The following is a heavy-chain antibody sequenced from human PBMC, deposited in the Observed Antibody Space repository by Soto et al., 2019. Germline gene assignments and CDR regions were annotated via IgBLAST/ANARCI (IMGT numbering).Heavy chain of an antibody. Sequence: SETLSLTCTVSGGSISSGDYYWSWIRQPPGKGLEWIGYIYYSGSTYYNPSLKSRVTISVDTSKNQFSLKLSSVTAADTAVYYCARAGIAAAALGYWGQGTLGTVS. D-gene: IGHD6-13*01. V-gene: IGHV4-30-4*01. CDR3: ARAGIAAAALGY. CDR2: IYYSGST. CDR1: GGSISSGDYY. J-gene: IGHJ4*02.